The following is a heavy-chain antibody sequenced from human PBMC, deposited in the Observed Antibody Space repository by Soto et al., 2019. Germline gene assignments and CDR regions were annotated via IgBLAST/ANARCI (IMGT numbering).Heavy chain of an antibody. Sequence: SVKVSCKASGGTFSSYAISWVRQAPGQGLEWMGGIIPIFGTANYAQKFQGRVTITADESTSTAYMELSRLRSEETAVYYCPSLPARSQQPLVCRYYYNGRWVRGQETT. CDR1: GGTFSSYA. V-gene: IGHV1-69*13. D-gene: IGHD6-13*01. CDR2: IIPIFGTA. J-gene: IGHJ6*02. CDR3: PSLPARSQQPLVCRYYYNGRWV.